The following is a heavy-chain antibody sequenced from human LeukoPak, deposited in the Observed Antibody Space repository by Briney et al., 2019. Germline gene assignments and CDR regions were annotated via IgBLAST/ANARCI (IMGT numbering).Heavy chain of an antibody. CDR2: IYTGGST. D-gene: IGHD3-10*01. CDR1: GGSISSGSYY. V-gene: IGHV4-61*02. Sequence: SQTLSLTCTVSGGSISSGSYYWSCIRPPAGKGLEWIGRIYTGGSTNSNPSINRRVTISVNTTNNQFSLKLSSVTAADTAVYYCAGSTLHYWYFDLWGRGTLVTVSS. CDR3: AGSTLHYWYFDL. J-gene: IGHJ2*01.